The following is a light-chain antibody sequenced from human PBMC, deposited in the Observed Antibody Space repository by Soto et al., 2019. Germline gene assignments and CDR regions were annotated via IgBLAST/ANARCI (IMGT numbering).Light chain of an antibody. J-gene: IGLJ1*01. V-gene: IGLV2-14*01. CDR3: SSYTSSSTPLYV. Sequence: QSALTQPASVSGSPGQSITISCTGTSSDVGGYNYVSWYQQHPGKAPKLMIYDVSNRPSGVSNRFSGSKSGNTASLTISGLQGEEEADYYFSSYTSSSTPLYVFGTGTKVTVL. CDR1: SSDVGGYNY. CDR2: DVS.